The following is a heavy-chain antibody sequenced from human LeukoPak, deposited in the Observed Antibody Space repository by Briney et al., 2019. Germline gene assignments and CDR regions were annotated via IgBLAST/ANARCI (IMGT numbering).Heavy chain of an antibody. CDR3: ARDPLYELGAFDI. V-gene: IGHV1-3*03. CDR1: GYTFTGYY. CDR2: INAGNGNT. D-gene: IGHD2-2*02. J-gene: IGHJ3*02. Sequence: ASVKVSCKASGYTFTGYYMHWVRQAPGQRLEWMGWINAGNGNTKYSQEFQGRVTITRDTSASTAYMELSSLRSEDMAVYYCARDPLYELGAFDIWGQGTMVTVSS.